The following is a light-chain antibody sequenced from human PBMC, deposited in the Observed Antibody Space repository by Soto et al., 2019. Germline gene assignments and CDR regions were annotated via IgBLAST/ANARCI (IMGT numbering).Light chain of an antibody. Sequence: QSALTQPASVSGSPGQSITISCTGTSSDVGGYNYVSWYQQHPGKAPKLMIYDVSNRPSGVSNRFSGSKSGNTASLTISGLQAEYEADYYCTSYTSNTVIFGRGTKLTVL. CDR1: SSDVGGYNY. J-gene: IGLJ2*01. V-gene: IGLV2-14*01. CDR2: DVS. CDR3: TSYTSNTVI.